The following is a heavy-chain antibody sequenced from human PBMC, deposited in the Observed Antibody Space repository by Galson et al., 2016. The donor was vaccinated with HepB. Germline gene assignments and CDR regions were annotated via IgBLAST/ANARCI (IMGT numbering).Heavy chain of an antibody. CDR2: IYYSGTT. CDR3: GRVRVGRVRSQNEYGVDV. V-gene: IGHV4-31*03. CDR1: GASISSGGYY. D-gene: IGHD1-1*01. Sequence: TLSLTCTVSGASISSGGYYWSWIRQHPGKGLEWLGNIYYSGTTYHNPSLTGRIAISVDTSMNHFTLKVTSVTAADTAVYYCGRVRVGRVRSQNEYGVDVWGQGTTVTVSS. J-gene: IGHJ6*02.